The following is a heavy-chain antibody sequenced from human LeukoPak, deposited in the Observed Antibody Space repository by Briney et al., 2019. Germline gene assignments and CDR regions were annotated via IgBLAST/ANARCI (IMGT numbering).Heavy chain of an antibody. V-gene: IGHV1-46*03. Sequence: ASVKVSCKASGYTFTSYYMHWVRQAPGQGLEWMGIINPSGGSTSYAQKFQGRVTMTRDRSTSTVYMELSSLRSEDTAVYYCARGAQIVVVTNWFDPWGQGTLVTVS. CDR1: GYTFTSYY. D-gene: IGHD2-2*01. J-gene: IGHJ5*02. CDR3: ARGAQIVVVTNWFDP. CDR2: INPSGGST.